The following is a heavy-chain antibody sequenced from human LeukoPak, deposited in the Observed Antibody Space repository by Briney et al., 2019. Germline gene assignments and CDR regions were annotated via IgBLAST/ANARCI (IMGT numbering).Heavy chain of an antibody. J-gene: IGHJ4*02. CDR1: GFTFSSYW. CDR3: ARGDYNRH. Sequence: LPGGSLRLSCAASGFTFSSYWMHWVRQAPGKGLVWVSRIRSDGSSTTYADSVKGRFTISRDNTKNTLYLQMNSLRADDTAVYYCARGDYNRHWGQGTLVTVSS. CDR2: IRSDGSST. V-gene: IGHV3-74*01. D-gene: IGHD4-17*01.